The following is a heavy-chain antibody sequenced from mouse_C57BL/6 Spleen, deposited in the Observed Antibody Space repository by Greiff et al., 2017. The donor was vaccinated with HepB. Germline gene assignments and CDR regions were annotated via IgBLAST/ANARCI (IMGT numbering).Heavy chain of an antibody. CDR1: GYTFTDYE. J-gene: IGHJ3*01. D-gene: IGHD2-12*01. CDR3: TRSGRRRTWFAY. Sequence: QVQLQQSGAELVRPGASVTLSCKASGYTFTDYEMPWVKQTPVHGLEWIGAIDPETGGTAYNQKFKGKAILTADKSSSTAYMELRSLTSEDSAVYYCTRSGRRRTWFAYWGQGTLVTVSA. CDR2: IDPETGGT. V-gene: IGHV1-15*01.